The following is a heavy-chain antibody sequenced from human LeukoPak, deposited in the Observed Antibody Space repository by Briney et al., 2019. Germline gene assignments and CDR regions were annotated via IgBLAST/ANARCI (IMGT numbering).Heavy chain of an antibody. Sequence: ASVKVSCKASGYTFTSYGISWVRQAPGQGLEWMGWISVYNGNTNYAQKIQGRVTMTTDTSTSTAYMELRSLRSDDTAVYYCARDRWVRGVIMSSFDHWGQGTLVTVSS. CDR2: ISVYNGNT. J-gene: IGHJ4*02. CDR1: GYTFTSYG. D-gene: IGHD3-10*01. CDR3: ARDRWVRGVIMSSFDH. V-gene: IGHV1-18*01.